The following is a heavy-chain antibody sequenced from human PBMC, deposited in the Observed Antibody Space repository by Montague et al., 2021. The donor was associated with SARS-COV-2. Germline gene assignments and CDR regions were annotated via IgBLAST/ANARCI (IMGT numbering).Heavy chain of an antibody. Sequence: SETLSLTCTVSGGSISSSNYYWDWIRQPPGKGLEWIGSIYDSGSTYYNPSLKSRVTISVDTSKNQFSLKLSSVTAADTAVYYCARALYCSGGSCYPNWFDPWGQGTLVTVSS. CDR1: GGSISSSNYY. V-gene: IGHV4-39*07. CDR2: IYDSGST. J-gene: IGHJ5*02. CDR3: ARALYCSGGSCYPNWFDP. D-gene: IGHD2-15*01.